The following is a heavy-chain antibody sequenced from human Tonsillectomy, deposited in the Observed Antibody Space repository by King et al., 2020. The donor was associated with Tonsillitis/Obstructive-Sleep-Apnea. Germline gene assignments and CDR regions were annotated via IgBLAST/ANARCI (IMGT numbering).Heavy chain of an antibody. Sequence: VQLVQSGAEVKKPGASVKVSCKASGYTFTSYAMNWVRQAAGQRLEWMGWINAGNGNTKYSQKFQGRVTITRDTSASTAYMELSSLRSEDTAVYYCARDPSGWNFFDYWGQGTLVTVSS. CDR3: ARDPSGWNFFDY. CDR2: INAGNGNT. CDR1: GYTFTSYA. D-gene: IGHD1-7*01. V-gene: IGHV1-3*01. J-gene: IGHJ4*02.